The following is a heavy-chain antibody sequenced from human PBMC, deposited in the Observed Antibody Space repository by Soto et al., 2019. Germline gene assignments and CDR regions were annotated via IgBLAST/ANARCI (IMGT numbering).Heavy chain of an antibody. D-gene: IGHD2-2*01. Sequence: GGSLRLSCAASGFTFSSYWMSWVRQAPGKGLEWVANIKQDGSEKYYVDSVKGRFTISRDNAKNSLYLQMNSLRAEDTAVYYCARDRVVVVPAAPTYYYYYGMDVWGQGPTVTVTS. CDR2: IKQDGSEK. CDR1: GFTFSSYW. CDR3: ARDRVVVVPAAPTYYYYYGMDV. J-gene: IGHJ6*02. V-gene: IGHV3-7*05.